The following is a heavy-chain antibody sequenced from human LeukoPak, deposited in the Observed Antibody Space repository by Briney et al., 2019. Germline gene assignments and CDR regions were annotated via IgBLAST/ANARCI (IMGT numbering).Heavy chain of an antibody. D-gene: IGHD4-23*01. J-gene: IGHJ4*02. CDR2: IYYSGST. CDR1: GGSISSYY. CDR3: ARIEDYGGNSVNY. V-gene: IGHV4-59*01. Sequence: PSETLSLTCTVSGGSISSYYWSWIRQPPGKGLEWIGYIYYSGSTNYNPSLKSRVTISVDTSKNQFSLKLSSVTAADTAVYYCARIEDYGGNSVNYWGQGTLGTVSS.